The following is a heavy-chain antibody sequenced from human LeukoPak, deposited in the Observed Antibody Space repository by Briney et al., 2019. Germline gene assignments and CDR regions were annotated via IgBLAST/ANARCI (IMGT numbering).Heavy chain of an antibody. CDR1: GLIFSSYA. CDR3: ARRLKDGSRWYVDDY. Sequence: GRSLSLSCSASGLIFSSYAMHWVRQPPGKGLEYVLAISRNGGNTYYADSVKGRFTIPRDNSKNTLYLQMSSLRDEDTAVYYCARRLKDGSRWYVDDYWGQGTLVTVSS. V-gene: IGHV3-64*04. CDR2: ISRNGGNT. D-gene: IGHD6-19*01. J-gene: IGHJ4*02.